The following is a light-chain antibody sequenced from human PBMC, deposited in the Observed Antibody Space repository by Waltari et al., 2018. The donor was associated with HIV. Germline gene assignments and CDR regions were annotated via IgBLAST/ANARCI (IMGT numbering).Light chain of an antibody. CDR2: DNN. Sequence: QSALTQPPSVSAAPGQRVTISCSGNGPNIGPNSVSWYQHVPGTAPRLVIFDNNRRPSWIPDRFSASKSGTSATLAITGLQAGDEAAYFCASWDNSLTAGVFGAGTSLTVL. J-gene: IGLJ2*01. CDR3: ASWDNSLTAGV. V-gene: IGLV1-51*01. CDR1: GPNIGPNS.